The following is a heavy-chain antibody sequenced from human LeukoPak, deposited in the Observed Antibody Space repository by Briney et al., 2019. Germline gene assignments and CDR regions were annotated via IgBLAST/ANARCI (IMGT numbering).Heavy chain of an antibody. Sequence: GGSLRLSCAASGFTFNNYLVTWVRQAPGKGLEWVANIKQDGSEKFYVDSVRGRFTIYRDNDKNSLYLQINSLRVEDTALYYCVSSSDWPGSCDIWGQGAMVTVSS. CDR2: IKQDGSEK. CDR1: GFTFNNYL. V-gene: IGHV3-7*01. CDR3: VSSSDWPGSCDI. D-gene: IGHD2-2*01. J-gene: IGHJ3*02.